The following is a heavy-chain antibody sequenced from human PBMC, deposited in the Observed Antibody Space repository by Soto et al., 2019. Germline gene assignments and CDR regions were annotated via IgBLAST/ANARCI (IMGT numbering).Heavy chain of an antibody. CDR1: GYIFTTYA. D-gene: IGHD3-9*01. CDR3: ATDLFSRILTGAADY. J-gene: IGHJ4*02. Sequence: GASVKVSCKASGYIFTTYAIHWVRQAPGQRLEWMGWINAGNGNTKYSQKFQGRVTITRDTSASTAYMELSSLRSEDTAVYYCATDLFSRILTGAADYWGQGTLVTVSS. CDR2: INAGNGNT. V-gene: IGHV1-3*01.